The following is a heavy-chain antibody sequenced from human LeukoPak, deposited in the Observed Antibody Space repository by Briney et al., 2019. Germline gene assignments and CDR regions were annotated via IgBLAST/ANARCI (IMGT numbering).Heavy chain of an antibody. Sequence: PGGSLRLSCAASGFTFSSYWMSWGRQAPGKGLVWVSRINNDGKSTSHADSVKGRFTISRDNAKNTLYLQMNSLRAEDTAVYYCARAADSDVNWFDPWGQGTLVTVSS. CDR2: INNDGKST. J-gene: IGHJ5*02. CDR1: GFTFSSYW. V-gene: IGHV3-74*01. CDR3: ARAADSDVNWFDP. D-gene: IGHD3-22*01.